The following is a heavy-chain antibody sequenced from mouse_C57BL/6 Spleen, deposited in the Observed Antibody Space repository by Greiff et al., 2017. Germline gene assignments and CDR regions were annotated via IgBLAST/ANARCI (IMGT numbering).Heavy chain of an antibody. V-gene: IGHV1-81*01. Sequence: QVQLKESGAELARPGASVKLSCKASGYTFTSYGISWVKQRTGQGLEWIGEIYPRSGNTYYNEKFKGKATLTADKSSSTAYMELRSLTSEDSAVYFGARKGLYGSSSDYAMDDWGQGTSVTVSS. J-gene: IGHJ4*01. D-gene: IGHD1-1*01. CDR3: ARKGLYGSSSDYAMDD. CDR1: GYTFTSYG. CDR2: IYPRSGNT.